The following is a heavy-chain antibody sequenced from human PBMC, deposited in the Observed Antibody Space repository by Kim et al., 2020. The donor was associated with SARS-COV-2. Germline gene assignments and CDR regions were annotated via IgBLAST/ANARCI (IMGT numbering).Heavy chain of an antibody. CDR3: ARDLYFRHYSGRCHWFDS. CDR1: GFTFSDYS. Sequence: GGSLRLSCAASGFTFSDYSMSWIRQAPGKGLEWVSYISHDGTSVYYAESMKGRFTISRDNAQNSLYLHLNSLSADDTAFYYCARDLYFRHYSGRCHWFDSCGQGTLCSVSS. CDR2: ISHDGTSV. D-gene: IGHD3-10*01. V-gene: IGHV3-11*01. J-gene: IGHJ5*01.